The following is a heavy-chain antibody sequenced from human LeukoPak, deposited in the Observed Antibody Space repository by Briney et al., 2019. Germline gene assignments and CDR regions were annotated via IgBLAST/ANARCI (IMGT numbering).Heavy chain of an antibody. CDR1: GFTLYNYC. CDR3: VPHAQRDGWFDY. V-gene: IGHV3-7*01. Sequence: GGSLRPSRVASGFTLYNYCNSWVPQAPGEGLEWVASIKQDGGEIHYVDSVKGRFIISRDNAKNSLYMQMNNLRAGDTAVYCCVPHAQRDGWFDYWGQGTLVTVSS. CDR2: IKQDGGEI. J-gene: IGHJ4*02. D-gene: IGHD5-24*01.